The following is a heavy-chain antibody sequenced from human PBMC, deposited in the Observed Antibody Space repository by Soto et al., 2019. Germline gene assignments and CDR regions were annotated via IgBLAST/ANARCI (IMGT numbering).Heavy chain of an antibody. Sequence: SETLSLTCTVSGGSISSTSYYWGWIRQPPGKGLEWIATIYYSGSTYYNSSLKSPVTISVDTSKSQISLRLSSVTAADTAVYYCARLGRRSTVTTNAFDIWGQGTMVTVSS. CDR3: ARLGRRSTVTTNAFDI. D-gene: IGHD4-17*01. J-gene: IGHJ3*02. CDR2: IYYSGST. CDR1: GGSISSTSYY. V-gene: IGHV4-39*01.